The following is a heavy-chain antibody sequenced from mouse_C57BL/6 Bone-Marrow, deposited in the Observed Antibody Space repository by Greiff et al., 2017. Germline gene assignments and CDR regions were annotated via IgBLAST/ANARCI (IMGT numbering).Heavy chain of an antibody. D-gene: IGHD2-4*01. J-gene: IGHJ4*01. CDR3: AREGNCEYDDWYYAMDY. CDR1: GYTFTSYW. CDR2: IDPSDSYT. Sequence: VQLQQPGAELVMPGASVKLSCKASGYTFTSYWMHWVKQRPGQGLEWIGEIDPSDSYTNYNQKFKGKSTLTVDKSSSTAYMQLSSLTSEDSAVYYCAREGNCEYDDWYYAMDYWGRGTSVTVSA. V-gene: IGHV1-69*01.